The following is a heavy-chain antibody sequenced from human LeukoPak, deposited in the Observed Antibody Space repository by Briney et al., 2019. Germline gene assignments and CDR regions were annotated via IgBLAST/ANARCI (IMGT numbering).Heavy chain of an antibody. CDR3: AKAPVTSCRGAFCYPFDY. J-gene: IGHJ4*02. CDR2: MSSSDDGR. CDR1: GFSFSSYA. V-gene: IGHV3-23*01. Sequence: GGSLRLSCATSGFSFSSYAMSWVRQAPGKGLEWVSAMSSSDDGRYYAAPVRGRFTISRDTSRSTLYLQMDSLRAEDAAVYYCAKAPVTSCRGAFCYPFDYWGQGTLVTVSS. D-gene: IGHD2-15*01.